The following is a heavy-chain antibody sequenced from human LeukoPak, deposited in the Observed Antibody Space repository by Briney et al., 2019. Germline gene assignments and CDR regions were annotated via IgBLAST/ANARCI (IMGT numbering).Heavy chain of an antibody. CDR2: INTHSGAT. CDR3: ATSSSVTHTRDP. J-gene: IGHJ5*02. CDR1: GYGFSDVY. V-gene: IGHV1-2*02. D-gene: IGHD5/OR15-5a*01. Sequence: GASVKVSCKASGYGFSDVYFNWVRQAPGQGLEWMGWINTHSGATNYAQRFQGRVSMDASIDTAYMELSRLTSDDTAVYYCATSSSVTHTRDPWGQGTLVTVSS.